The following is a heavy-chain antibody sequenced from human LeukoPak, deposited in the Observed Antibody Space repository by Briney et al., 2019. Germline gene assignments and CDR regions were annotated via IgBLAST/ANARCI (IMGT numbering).Heavy chain of an antibody. CDR3: ARGGSGYNYQDYFDY. J-gene: IGHJ4*02. V-gene: IGHV3-74*01. CDR2: INSDGSST. Sequence: GGSLRLSCAASGFTFSSYSMHWVRQAPGKGLVWVSRINSDGSSTSYADSVKGRFTISRDNAKNTLYLQMNSLRAEDTAVYYCARGGSGYNYQDYFDYWGQGTLVTVSS. CDR1: GFTFSSYS. D-gene: IGHD5-24*01.